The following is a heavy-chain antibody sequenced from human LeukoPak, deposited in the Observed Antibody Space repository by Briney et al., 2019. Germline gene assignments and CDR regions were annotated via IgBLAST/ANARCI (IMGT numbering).Heavy chain of an antibody. D-gene: IGHD1-1*01. V-gene: IGHV3-30*02. CDR1: GFTFSSYG. CDR3: AKVPYVQEAYFDY. J-gene: IGHJ4*02. Sequence: GGSLRLSCAASGFTFSSYGMHWVRQAPGKGLEWVAFIRYNGSNKYYADSVKGRFTISRDNSKNTLYLQMNSLRAEDTAVYYCAKVPYVQEAYFDYWSQGTLVTVSS. CDR2: IRYNGSNK.